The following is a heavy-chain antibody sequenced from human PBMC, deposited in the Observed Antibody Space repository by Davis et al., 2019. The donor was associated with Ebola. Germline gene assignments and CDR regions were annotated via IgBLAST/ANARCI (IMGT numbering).Heavy chain of an antibody. CDR3: ARRLGSRITMVRGVMRTDAFDI. D-gene: IGHD3-10*01. CDR2: IYPGDSDT. CDR1: GYSFSNSW. V-gene: IGHV5-51*01. J-gene: IGHJ3*02. Sequence: GESLKISCTGSGYSFSNSWIAWVRQMPGKGLEWMGIIYPGDSDTRYSPSFQGQVTISADKSISTAYLQWSSLRASDTAMYYCARRLGSRITMVRGVMRTDAFDIWGQGTMVTVSS.